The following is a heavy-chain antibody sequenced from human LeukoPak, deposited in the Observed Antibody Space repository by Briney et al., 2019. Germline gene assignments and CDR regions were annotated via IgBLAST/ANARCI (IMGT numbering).Heavy chain of an antibody. J-gene: IGHJ4*02. Sequence: GASVKVSCKASGGTFSSYAISWVRQAPGQGLEWMGGIIPIFGTANYAQKFQGRVTITADESTSTAYMELSSLRSEDTAVYYCATENGDYGYSYVGWGQGTLVTVSS. D-gene: IGHD5-18*01. CDR3: ATENGDYGYSYVG. CDR1: GGTFSSYA. V-gene: IGHV1-69*13. CDR2: IIPIFGTA.